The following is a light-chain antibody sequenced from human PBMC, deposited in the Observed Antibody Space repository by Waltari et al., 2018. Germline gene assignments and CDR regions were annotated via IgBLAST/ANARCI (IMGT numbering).Light chain of an antibody. CDR3: YSQSFASSVH. Sequence: QSALTQPASVSGSPGQSITISCSGSSSDVGPYDSLSCYQDRPGQAPKVIIYDVSNRPSGVSVRFSGSKSGYAASLTISGLQADDEAGYYCYSQSFASSVHFGGGTKVSVL. J-gene: IGLJ2*01. V-gene: IGLV2-14*03. CDR1: SSDVGPYDS. CDR2: DVS.